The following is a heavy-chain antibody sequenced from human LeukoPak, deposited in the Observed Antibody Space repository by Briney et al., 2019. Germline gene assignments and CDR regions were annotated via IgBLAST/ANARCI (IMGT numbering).Heavy chain of an antibody. J-gene: IGHJ3*02. Sequence: GASVKVSCKASGYTFTSYDINWVRQATGQGLEWMGWMNPNSGNTGYAQKFQGRVTMTRNTSISTAYMELSSLRSEDTAVYYCARDSAFIYGGFYSRTGAFDIWGQGTMVTVSS. V-gene: IGHV1-8*01. CDR3: ARDSAFIYGGFYSRTGAFDI. CDR2: MNPNSGNT. CDR1: GYTFTSYD. D-gene: IGHD4-23*01.